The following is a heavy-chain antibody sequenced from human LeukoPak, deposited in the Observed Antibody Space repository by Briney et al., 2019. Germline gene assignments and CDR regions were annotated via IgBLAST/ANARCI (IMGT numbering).Heavy chain of an antibody. D-gene: IGHD3-3*01. V-gene: IGHV3-7*01. CDR3: ARAVDYDFWSGYYQATAGSFYFDY. Sequence: GGSLRLSCAASGFTFSSYWMSWVRQAPGKGLEWVANIKQDGSEKYYVDSVKGRFTISRDNAKNSLYLQMNSLRAEDTAVYYCARAVDYDFWSGYYQATAGSFYFDYWGQGTLVTLSS. J-gene: IGHJ4*02. CDR1: GFTFSSYW. CDR2: IKQDGSEK.